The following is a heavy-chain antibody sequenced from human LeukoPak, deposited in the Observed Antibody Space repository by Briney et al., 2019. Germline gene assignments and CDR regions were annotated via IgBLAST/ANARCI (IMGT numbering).Heavy chain of an antibody. Sequence: PSETLSLTCTVSGGSISSGGYYWSWIRQHPGKGLEWIGYIYYSGSTYYNPSLKSRVTISVDTSKNQFSLKLSSVTAADTAVYYCARGIHDYGDRKRPQGPRFDYWGQGTLVTVSS. CDR1: GGSISSGGYY. CDR2: IYYSGST. CDR3: ARGIHDYGDRKRPQGPRFDY. D-gene: IGHD4-17*01. J-gene: IGHJ4*02. V-gene: IGHV4-31*03.